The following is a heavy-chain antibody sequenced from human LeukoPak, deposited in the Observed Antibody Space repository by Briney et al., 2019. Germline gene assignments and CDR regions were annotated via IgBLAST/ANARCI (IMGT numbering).Heavy chain of an antibody. CDR3: ARVGQGSSSGLGFDY. CDR2: ISSSSSYI. V-gene: IGHV3-21*01. CDR1: GFTFSSYS. J-gene: IGHJ4*02. D-gene: IGHD6-6*01. Sequence: GGSLRLSCAASGFTFSSYSMNWVRQAPGKGLEWVSSISSSSSYIYYADSVKGRFTISRDNAKNSLYLQMYSLRAEDTAVYYCARVGQGSSSGLGFDYWGQGTLVTVSS.